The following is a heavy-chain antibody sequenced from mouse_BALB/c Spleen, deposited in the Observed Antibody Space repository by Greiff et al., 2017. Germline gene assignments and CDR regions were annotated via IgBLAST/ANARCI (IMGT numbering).Heavy chain of an antibody. CDR2: ISSGSSTI. V-gene: IGHV5-17*02. CDR1: GFTFSSFG. CDR3: ARENPDYYFDY. J-gene: IGHJ2*01. Sequence: DVKLVESGGGLVQPGGSRKLSCAASGFTFSSFGMHWVRQAPEKGLEWVAYISSGSSTIYYADTVKGRFTISRDNPKNTLFLQMTSLRSEDTAMYYCARENPDYYFDYWGQGTTLTVSS.